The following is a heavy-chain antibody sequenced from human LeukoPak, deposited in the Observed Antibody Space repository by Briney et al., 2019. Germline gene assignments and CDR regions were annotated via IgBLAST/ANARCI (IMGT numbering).Heavy chain of an antibody. CDR1: GFTFSSYA. Sequence: GGSLRLSCAASGFTFSSYAMSWVRQAPGKGLEWVSAISGSGGSTYYADSVKGRFTISRDNSKNTLYLQMNSLRAEDTAVYYCANWGQDYYYMDVWGKGTTVTVSS. CDR3: ANWGQDYYYMDV. J-gene: IGHJ6*03. CDR2: ISGSGGST. D-gene: IGHD7-27*01. V-gene: IGHV3-23*01.